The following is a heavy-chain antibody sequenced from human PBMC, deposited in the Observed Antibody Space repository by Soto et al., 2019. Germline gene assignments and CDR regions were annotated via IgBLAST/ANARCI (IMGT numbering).Heavy chain of an antibody. Sequence: GGSLRLSCAASGFTFSSYSMNWVRQAPGMGLEWVSYISSSSSTIYYADSVKGRFTFSRDNAKNSLYLQMNSLRAEDTAVYYCARDRREYSGYDWEMDVWGKGTTVTVSS. D-gene: IGHD5-12*01. J-gene: IGHJ6*04. CDR2: ISSSSSTI. V-gene: IGHV3-48*01. CDR3: ARDRREYSGYDWEMDV. CDR1: GFTFSSYS.